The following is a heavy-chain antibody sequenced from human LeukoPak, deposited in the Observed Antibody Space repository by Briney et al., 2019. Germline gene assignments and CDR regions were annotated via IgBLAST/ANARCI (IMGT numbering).Heavy chain of an antibody. Sequence: GGSLRLSCAASGFTFSSYAMSWVRQAPGKGLEWVSAISGSGGSTYYADSVKGRFSISRDNSKNTLYLQMNSLRAEDTAVYYCAKREGGVGATDYWGQGTLVTVSS. D-gene: IGHD1-26*01. CDR1: GFTFSSYA. CDR3: AKREGGVGATDY. V-gene: IGHV3-23*01. CDR2: ISGSGGST. J-gene: IGHJ4*02.